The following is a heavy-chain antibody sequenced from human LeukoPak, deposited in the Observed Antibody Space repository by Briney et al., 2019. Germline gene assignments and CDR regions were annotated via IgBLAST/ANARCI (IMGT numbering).Heavy chain of an antibody. CDR3: ARDLGGATHYYYGMDV. D-gene: IGHD1-26*01. CDR1: GYTFTSYY. J-gene: IGHJ6*02. Sequence: APVKVSCKASGYTFTSYYMHWVRQAPGQGLEWMGIINPSGGSTSYAQKFQGRVTMTRDTSTSTVYMELSSLRSEDTAVYYCARDLGGATHYYYGMDVWGQGTTVTVSS. CDR2: INPSGGST. V-gene: IGHV1-46*01.